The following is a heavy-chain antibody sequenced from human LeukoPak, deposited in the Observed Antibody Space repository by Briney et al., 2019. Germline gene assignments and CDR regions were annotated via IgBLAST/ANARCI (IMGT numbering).Heavy chain of an antibody. CDR3: ARLTYSNSSPFDY. Sequence: PSETLSLTCTVSGGSISSYYWSWIRQPRGKGREWIGYIYTSGTTNYNPALKSRVTISVDTSKNQFSLILSSVTAADTAVYYCARLTYSNSSPFDYWGQGTLVTVSS. CDR1: GGSISSYY. D-gene: IGHD6-6*01. V-gene: IGHV4-4*09. J-gene: IGHJ4*02. CDR2: IYTSGTT.